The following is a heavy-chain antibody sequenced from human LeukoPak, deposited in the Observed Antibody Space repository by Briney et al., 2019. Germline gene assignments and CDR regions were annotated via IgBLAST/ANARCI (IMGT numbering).Heavy chain of an antibody. V-gene: IGHV4-39*01. CDR3: ANSANYGGNSGYFDS. D-gene: IGHD4-23*01. Sequence: SETLSLTCTVSGGSISSSSYFWGWIRQPPRKGLEWIASTPYRGSTYYNPSLKSRVTISVDTSKNQFSLKLTSVTAADTAVYYCANSANYGGNSGYFDSWAQGTLVTVSS. J-gene: IGHJ4*02. CDR1: GGSISSSSYF. CDR2: TPYRGST.